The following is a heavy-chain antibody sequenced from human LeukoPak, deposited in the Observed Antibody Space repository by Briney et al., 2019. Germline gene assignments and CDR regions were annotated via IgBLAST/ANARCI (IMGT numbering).Heavy chain of an antibody. J-gene: IGHJ4*02. D-gene: IGHD3-10*01. Sequence: GGSLRLSCAASGFTFSSYSMNWVRQAPGKGLEWVSSISSSSSYIYYADSVKGRFTISGDNAKNSLYLQMNSLRAEDTAVYYCARDVLMVRGVFDYWGQGTLVTVSS. CDR1: GFTFSSYS. CDR3: ARDVLMVRGVFDY. V-gene: IGHV3-21*01. CDR2: ISSSSSYI.